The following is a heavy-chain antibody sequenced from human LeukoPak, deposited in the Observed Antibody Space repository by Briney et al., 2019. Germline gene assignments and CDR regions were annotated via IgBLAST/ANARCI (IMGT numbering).Heavy chain of an antibody. V-gene: IGHV3-23*01. D-gene: IGHD3-10*01. CDR3: AKDGASYYYGSGSPYYFDY. CDR2: INRSGGSA. J-gene: IGHJ4*02. CDR1: GFTFSSYA. Sequence: GGSLRLSCAASGFTFSSYAMSWVRQAPGKGLEWVANINRSGGSAYYADSVKGRFTISRDNSKNTLYLQMNSLRAEDTAVYYCAKDGASYYYGSGSPYYFDYWGQGTLVTVSS.